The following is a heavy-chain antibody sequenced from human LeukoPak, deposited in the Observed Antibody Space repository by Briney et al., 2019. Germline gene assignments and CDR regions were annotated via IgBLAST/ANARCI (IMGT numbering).Heavy chain of an antibody. CDR1: RGSISSYY. Sequence: SETLSLTCTVSRGSISSYYWSWIRQPPGKGLEWIGSIYYSGSTYSNPSLKSRVTISVDTSKNQFSLKLSSVTAADTAVYYCASQKDGYSFDYWGQGTLVTVSS. CDR2: IYYSGST. V-gene: IGHV4-59*05. CDR3: ASQKDGYSFDY. J-gene: IGHJ4*02. D-gene: IGHD5-24*01.